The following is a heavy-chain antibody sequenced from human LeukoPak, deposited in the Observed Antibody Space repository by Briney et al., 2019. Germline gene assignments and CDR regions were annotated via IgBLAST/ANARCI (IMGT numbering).Heavy chain of an antibody. CDR1: GFTVKSNY. D-gene: IGHD2-15*01. J-gene: IGHJ6*02. CDR2: IYSGGST. Sequence: PGGSLRLSCAASGFTVKSNYMSWVCQAPGKGLEWVSVIYSGGSTDYAESVKGRFTISRDNSKNTLFLQMNSLRVEDTAVYYCAVVGYYYYGMDVWGQGTTVTVSS. CDR3: AVVGYYYYGMDV. V-gene: IGHV3-66*01.